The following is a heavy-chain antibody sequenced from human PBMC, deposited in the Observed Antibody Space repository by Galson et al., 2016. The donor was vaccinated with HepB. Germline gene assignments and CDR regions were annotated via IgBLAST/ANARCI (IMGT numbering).Heavy chain of an antibody. CDR1: GFTFTSYW. CDR3: ARFPFGTTYDY. D-gene: IGHD1-1*01. Sequence: SLRLSCAASGFTFTSYWMSWVRQTPGKGLEWVANIKQDESEKYYVDSVKGRFTISRDNSKNSLFLHMNSLRAGDTAIYYCARFPFGTTYDYWGQGALVTVSS. V-gene: IGHV3-7*03. J-gene: IGHJ4*02. CDR2: IKQDESEK.